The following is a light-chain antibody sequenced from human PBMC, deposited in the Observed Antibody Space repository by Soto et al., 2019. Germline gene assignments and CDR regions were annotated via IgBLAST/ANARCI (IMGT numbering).Light chain of an antibody. Sequence: EIVLTQSPGTLSLSPGEGATLSCRASQSVSSSSLAWFQQKPGQAPRLLIHDVSSRATGIPDRFSGSGSGTDFTLSISRLEPEDLAVYYCHQYGSSPLTFGQGTKLEIK. J-gene: IGKJ2*01. V-gene: IGKV3-20*01. CDR2: DVS. CDR1: QSVSSSS. CDR3: HQYGSSPLT.